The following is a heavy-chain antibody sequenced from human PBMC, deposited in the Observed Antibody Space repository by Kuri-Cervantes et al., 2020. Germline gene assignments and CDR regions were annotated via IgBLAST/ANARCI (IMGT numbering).Heavy chain of an antibody. V-gene: IGHV3-23*01. CDR3: AKGFLTYYFDY. Sequence: GESLKISCAASGFTFSSYAMSWVRQAPGKGLEWVSAISGSGGSTYYADSVKGRFTISRDNAKNSLYLQMNSLRAEDTALYYCAKGFLTYYFDYWGQGTLVTVSS. CDR2: ISGSGGST. D-gene: IGHD3-3*01. CDR1: GFTFSSYA. J-gene: IGHJ4*02.